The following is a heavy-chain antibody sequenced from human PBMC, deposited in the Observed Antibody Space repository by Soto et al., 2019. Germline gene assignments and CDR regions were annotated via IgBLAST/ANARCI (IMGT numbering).Heavy chain of an antibody. J-gene: IGHJ6*02. V-gene: IGHV1-18*01. D-gene: IGHD2-21*01. CDR1: GYTFISHS. CDR2: ISAYNGNT. CDR3: ARGAFCGGAPGCRDMDV. Sequence: ASVKVSCKSSGYTFISHSITWVRQAPGQGLEWVGRISAYNGNTNYAQKLQGRVTMTTDTSTSTAYMELRSLRSDDTAVYYCARGAFCGGAPGCRDMDVWGQGTTVTVSS.